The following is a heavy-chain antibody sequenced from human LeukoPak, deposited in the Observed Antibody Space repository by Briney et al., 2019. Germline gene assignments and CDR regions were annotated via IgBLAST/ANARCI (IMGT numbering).Heavy chain of an antibody. Sequence: SETLSLTCTVSGGSISSHFWSWIRQPPGKGLEWIAYIYYSGSTDYSGSTDYNSSLKSRVTISVDTSKKQFSLKLSSVTAGDTAVYYCARQTMTTADAFDIWGQGTMVTVSS. CDR1: GGSISSHF. J-gene: IGHJ3*02. V-gene: IGHV4-59*08. CDR2: IYYSGSTDYSGST. CDR3: ARQTMTTADAFDI. D-gene: IGHD4-17*01.